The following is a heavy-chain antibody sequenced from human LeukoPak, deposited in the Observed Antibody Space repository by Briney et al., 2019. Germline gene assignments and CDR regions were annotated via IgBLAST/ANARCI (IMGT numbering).Heavy chain of an antibody. CDR2: MNPNSGNT. D-gene: IGHD3-3*01. CDR1: GYTFTSYD. CDR3: ARGPILRFLEWLRPNWFDP. V-gene: IGHV1-8*01. J-gene: IGHJ5*02. Sequence: ASVKVSCKASGYTFTSYDINWVRQATGQGLEWMGWMNPNSGNTGYAQKFQGRVTMTRNTSISTAYMELSSLRSEDTAVYYCARGPILRFLEWLRPNWFDPWGQGTLVTVSS.